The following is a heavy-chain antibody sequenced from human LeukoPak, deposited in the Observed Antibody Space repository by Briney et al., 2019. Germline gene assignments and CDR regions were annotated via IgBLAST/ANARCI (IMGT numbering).Heavy chain of an antibody. CDR3: AQDSRGDAFDI. V-gene: IGHV4-59*12. D-gene: IGHD3-22*01. CDR2: IYYSGST. CDR1: GGSISSYY. J-gene: IGHJ3*02. Sequence: SETLSLTCTVSGGSISSYYWSWIRQPPGKGLEWIGYIYYSGSTNYNPSLKSRVTISVDTSKNQFSLKLSSVTAADTAVYYFAQDSRGDAFDIWGQGTMVTVSS.